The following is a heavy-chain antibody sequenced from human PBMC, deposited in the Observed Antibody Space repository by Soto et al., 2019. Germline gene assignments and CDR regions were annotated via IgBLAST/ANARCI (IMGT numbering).Heavy chain of an antibody. J-gene: IGHJ4*02. D-gene: IGHD1-26*01. V-gene: IGHV3-23*01. Sequence: EVQLLESGGGLVQPGGSLRLSCAASGFTFSSYAMRWVRQAPGKGLEWVSAISGSGGSTYYADSVKGRFTISRGNSKNTRYLQMNSMRAEDTAVYYCARRGSGSYYDYWGQGTLVTVSS. CDR3: ARRGSGSYYDY. CDR2: ISGSGGST. CDR1: GFTFSSYA.